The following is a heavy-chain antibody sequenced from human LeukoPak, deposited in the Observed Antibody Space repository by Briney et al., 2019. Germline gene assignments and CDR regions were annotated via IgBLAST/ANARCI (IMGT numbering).Heavy chain of an antibody. V-gene: IGHV1-69*05. Sequence: ASVKVSCKASGGTFSSYAISWVRQAPGQGLEWMGGIIPIFGTANYAQKFQGRVTMTRNTSISTAYMELSSLRSEDTAVYYCASRYCSGGSCFSWGQGTLVTVSS. J-gene: IGHJ5*02. CDR3: ASRYCSGGSCFS. CDR2: IIPIFGTA. CDR1: GGTFSSYA. D-gene: IGHD2-15*01.